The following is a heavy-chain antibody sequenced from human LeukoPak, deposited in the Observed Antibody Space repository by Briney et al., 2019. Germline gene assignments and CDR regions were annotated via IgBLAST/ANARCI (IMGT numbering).Heavy chain of an antibody. D-gene: IGHD3-10*01. Sequence: GGSLRLSCAASGFTFSSYAMSWVRQAPGKGLEWVSVIYSGGSTYYADSVKGRFTISRDNSKNTLYLQMNSLRAEDTAVYYCARAARLLWFGELSTPYYFDYWGQGTLVTVSS. CDR1: GFTFSSYA. CDR3: ARAARLLWFGELSTPYYFDY. J-gene: IGHJ4*02. V-gene: IGHV3-66*01. CDR2: IYSGGST.